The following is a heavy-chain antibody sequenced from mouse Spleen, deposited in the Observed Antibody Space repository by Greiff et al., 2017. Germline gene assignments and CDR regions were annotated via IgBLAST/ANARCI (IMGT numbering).Heavy chain of an antibody. V-gene: IGHV2-9*02. CDR3: ARGGLRTWFAY. CDR1: GFSLTSYG. Sequence: QVQLKESGPGLVAPSQSLTITCTASGFSLTSYGVHWVRQPPGKGLEWLGVIWAGGSSNYNSAIMSRRSTSKDNTTSQVFLKMNSLQTDDTAMYYCARGGLRTWFAYWGQGTLVTVSA. D-gene: IGHD2-4*01. J-gene: IGHJ3*01. CDR2: IWAGGSS.